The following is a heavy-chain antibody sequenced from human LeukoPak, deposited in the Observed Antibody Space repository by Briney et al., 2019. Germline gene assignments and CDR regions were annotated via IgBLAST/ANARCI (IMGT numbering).Heavy chain of an antibody. CDR1: GYSFSNHW. CDR2: IYPGDSDT. D-gene: IGHD6-13*01. CDR3: ARRSSSWHQDY. V-gene: IGHV5-51*01. J-gene: IGHJ4*02. Sequence: GESLKISCKGSGYSFSNHWIGWVRQMPGKGLEWMGIIYPGDSDTRYSPSFQGQVTISADKSISTAYLQWNSLKASDTAMYYCARRSSSWHQDYWGQGTLVTVSS.